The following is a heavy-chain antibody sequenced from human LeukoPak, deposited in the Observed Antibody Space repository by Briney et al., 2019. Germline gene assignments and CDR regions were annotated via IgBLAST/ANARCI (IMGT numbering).Heavy chain of an antibody. CDR1: GYSLNAYY. D-gene: IGHD1-26*01. J-gene: IGHJ4*02. CDR3: TRVLGIDY. Sequence: GASVKVSCKASGYSLNAYYMHWVRQAPGQGLEWMGWINPSSGGTKYAQKFQGRVTMARDTSISTTYMELSRLTSDDTAVYYCTRVLGIDYWGQGTLVAVSS. CDR2: INPSSGGT. V-gene: IGHV1-2*02.